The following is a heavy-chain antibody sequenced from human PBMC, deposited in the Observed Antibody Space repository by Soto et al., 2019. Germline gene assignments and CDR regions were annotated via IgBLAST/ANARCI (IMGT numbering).Heavy chain of an antibody. Sequence: QVHLQESGPGLVKPSETLSPTCSVSGGTISGYYWTWIRQPAGKGLEWIGRIYSSGNTKYNPSLQSRVTMSLDTSNNQFSLRLTSVTAADTAVYYCARGQRFSDWFDPWGQGTLVTVSS. D-gene: IGHD3-3*01. CDR1: GGTISGYY. CDR3: ARGQRFSDWFDP. V-gene: IGHV4-4*07. CDR2: IYSSGNT. J-gene: IGHJ5*02.